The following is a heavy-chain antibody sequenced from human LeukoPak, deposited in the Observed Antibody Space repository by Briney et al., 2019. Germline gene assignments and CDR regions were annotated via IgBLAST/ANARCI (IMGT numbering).Heavy chain of an antibody. J-gene: IGHJ4*02. CDR2: INPNSGGT. Sequence: GASVKVSCKASGYTFTGYYMHWVRQAPGQGLEWMGRINPNSGGTNYAQKFQGRVTMTRDTSISTAYIELSRLRSDDTAVYYCARGRGVYYYDSSGSVYNDYWGQGTLVTVSS. V-gene: IGHV1-2*06. CDR1: GYTFTGYY. CDR3: ARGRGVYYYDSSGSVYNDY. D-gene: IGHD3-22*01.